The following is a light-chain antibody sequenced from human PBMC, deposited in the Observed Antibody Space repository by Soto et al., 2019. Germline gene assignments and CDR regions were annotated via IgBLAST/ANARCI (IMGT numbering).Light chain of an antibody. CDR1: QSVSRSN. CDR3: QQYGSSPNT. Sequence: DIVLTQSPGTLSLSPGERATLSCRASQSVSRSNLAWYQQNPGQAPWLLISGTSSRATGVPDRFSGSGSGTDFTLTISRLEPEDFAVYYCQQYGSSPNTFGQGTKLEIK. J-gene: IGKJ2*01. CDR2: GTS. V-gene: IGKV3-20*01.